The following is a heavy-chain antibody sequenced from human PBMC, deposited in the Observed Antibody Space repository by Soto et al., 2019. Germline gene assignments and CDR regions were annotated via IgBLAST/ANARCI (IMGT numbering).Heavy chain of an antibody. D-gene: IGHD3-3*02. J-gene: IGHJ6*02. CDR2: ISGSCGST. CDR3: AKHRLWGSISPYDDYGMDV. CDR1: AFSFNNYA. V-gene: IGHV3-23*01. Sequence: EEQLLESGGGLVQPGGSLRLSCAASAFSFNNYAMKWVRQAPGKELGWVSVISGSCGSTSYGDSEKGRCTFSRDNAKNTLYLQMDSLRAEHTAVYYCAKHRLWGSISPYDDYGMDVCVQGTRVTVSS.